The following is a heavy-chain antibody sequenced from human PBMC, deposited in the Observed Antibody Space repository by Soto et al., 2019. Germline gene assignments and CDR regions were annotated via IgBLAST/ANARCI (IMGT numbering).Heavy chain of an antibody. CDR1: GGSVSSGSYY. CDR2: ISYSGST. CDR3: AGVPSSRYLHDCDX. D-gene: IGHD6-13*01. V-gene: IGHV4-61*01. J-gene: IGHJ4*02. Sequence: PSETLSLTCTVSGGSVSSGSYYWSWIRQPPGKRLELIGYISYSGSTNYNPSLMSRVTISVDTSKNQFSLKLSSVTAADTAVYYCAGVPSSRYLHDCDXGGQGTLVTVSX.